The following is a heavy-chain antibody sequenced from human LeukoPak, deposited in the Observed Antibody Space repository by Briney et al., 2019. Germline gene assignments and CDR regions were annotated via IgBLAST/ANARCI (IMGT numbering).Heavy chain of an antibody. CDR2: ISPNSGGT. CDR1: GYTXTGYY. Sequence: ASVKVSCKASGYTXTGYYMHWVRQAPGQGLEWMGWISPNSGGTKYAQKFQDRVTMTRDTSMTTAYMELSRLRSDDTAVYYCARGGYNGYDISDYWGQGTLVTVSS. D-gene: IGHD5-12*01. J-gene: IGHJ4*02. CDR3: ARGGYNGYDISDY. V-gene: IGHV1-2*02.